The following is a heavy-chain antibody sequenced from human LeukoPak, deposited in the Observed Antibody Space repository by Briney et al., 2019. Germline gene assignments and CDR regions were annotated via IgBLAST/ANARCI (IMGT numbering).Heavy chain of an antibody. CDR2: IKQDGSEK. CDR3: ARDLDYGDYVTRSDAFDI. CDR1: GFTFSSYW. J-gene: IGHJ3*02. V-gene: IGHV3-7*01. Sequence: GGSLRLSCAASGFTFSSYWMSWVRQAPGKGLEWVANIKQDGSEKYYVDSVKGRFTISRDNAKNSLYLQMNSLRAEDTAVYYCARDLDYGDYVTRSDAFDIWGQGTMVTVSS. D-gene: IGHD4-17*01.